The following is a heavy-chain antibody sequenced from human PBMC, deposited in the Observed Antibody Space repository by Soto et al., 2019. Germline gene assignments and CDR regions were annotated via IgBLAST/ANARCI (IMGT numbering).Heavy chain of an antibody. D-gene: IGHD6-19*01. CDR2: INHSGST. J-gene: IGHJ4*02. CDR3: ARVWSGWRVWLDY. V-gene: IGHV4-34*01. Sequence: QVKLQQWGAGLLKPSETLSLTCAVYGGSFSGYYWSWIRQPPGKGLELIGEINHSGSTNYNPSLKCRVTISVDASKNQFSLKLSSLTAADTAVYYCARVWSGWRVWLDYWGQGTLVTVSS. CDR1: GGSFSGYY.